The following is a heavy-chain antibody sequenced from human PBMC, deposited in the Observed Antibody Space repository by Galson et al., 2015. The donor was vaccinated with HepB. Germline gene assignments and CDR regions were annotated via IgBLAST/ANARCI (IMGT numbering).Heavy chain of an antibody. CDR3: AGVPTVTTLFWFDP. D-gene: IGHD4-17*01. Sequence: TLSLTCTVSGGSISSGDYYWSWIRQPPGKGLEWIGYIYYSGSTNYNPSLRSRVTISVDTSKNQFSLKLSSVTAADTAVYYCAGVPTVTTLFWFDPWGQGTLVTVSS. V-gene: IGHV4-30-4*01. CDR2: IYYSGST. CDR1: GGSISSGDYY. J-gene: IGHJ5*02.